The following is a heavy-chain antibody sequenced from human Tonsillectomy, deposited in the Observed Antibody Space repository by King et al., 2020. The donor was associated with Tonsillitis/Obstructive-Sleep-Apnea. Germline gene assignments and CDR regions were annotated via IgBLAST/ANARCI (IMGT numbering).Heavy chain of an antibody. CDR3: ARGDIVVVPAAMVYYYYMDV. CDR1: GGSFSGYY. V-gene: IGHV4-34*01. CDR2: INHSGST. Sequence: HVQLQQWGAGLLKPSETLSLTCAVYGGSFSGYYWSWIRQPPGKGLEWIGEINHSGSTNYNPSLKSRVTISVDTSKNQFSLKLSSVTAADTAVYYCARGDIVVVPAAMVYYYYMDVWGKGTTVTVSS. J-gene: IGHJ6*03. D-gene: IGHD2-2*01.